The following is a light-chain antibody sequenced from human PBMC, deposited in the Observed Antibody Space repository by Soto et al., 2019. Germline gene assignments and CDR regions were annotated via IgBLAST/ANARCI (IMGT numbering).Light chain of an antibody. CDR1: SSDVGGYNY. J-gene: IGLJ2*01. CDR3: SSYAGSNNLL. V-gene: IGLV2-8*01. CDR2: EVN. Sequence: QSALTRPPSASGSPGQSVTISCTGTSSDVGGYNYVSWYQQHPGKAPKLMIYEVNKRPSGVPDRFSGSKSANTASLTVSGLQAEDEADYYCSSYAGSNNLLFGGGTKLTVL.